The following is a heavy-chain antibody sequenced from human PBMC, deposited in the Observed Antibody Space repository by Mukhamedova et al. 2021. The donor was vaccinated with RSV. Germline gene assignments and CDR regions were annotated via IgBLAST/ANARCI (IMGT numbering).Heavy chain of an antibody. J-gene: IGHJ5*02. D-gene: IGHD2-15*01. CDR3: ARRYWAVRENCFDP. CDR2: IYYSGST. V-gene: IGHV4-30-4*01. Sequence: PGKGLEWIGYIYYSGSTYYNPSLKSRVTISVDTSKNQFSLKLSSVTAADTAVYYCARRYWAVRENCFDPWGQGTLVTVSP.